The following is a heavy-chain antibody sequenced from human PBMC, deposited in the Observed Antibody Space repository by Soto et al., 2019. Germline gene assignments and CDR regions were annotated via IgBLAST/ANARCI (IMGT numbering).Heavy chain of an antibody. CDR3: VQHYGERGPSYYVDYGMDV. D-gene: IGHD1-1*01. Sequence: TARSLRLSCVASGFNFSSYWMHCVRQVPSKGLVWVSLIHLDGSLTRYTDSLQGRFTISRDNAKNTLYLEMISLRAEDTAVYYWVQHYGERGPSYYVDYGMDVWGQGTTVTVSS. CDR2: IHLDGSLT. CDR1: GFNFSSYW. V-gene: IGHV3-74*01. J-gene: IGHJ6*02.